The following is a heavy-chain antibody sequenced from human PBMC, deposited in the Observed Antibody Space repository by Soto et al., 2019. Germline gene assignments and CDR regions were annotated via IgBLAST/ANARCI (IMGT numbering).Heavy chain of an antibody. CDR3: ARGGGLIYDSSGYYLGY. V-gene: IGHV1-46*01. J-gene: IGHJ4*02. CDR2: INPSGGST. CDR1: GYTFTSYY. D-gene: IGHD3-22*01. Sequence: ASVKVSCKASGYTFTSYYMHWVRQAPGQGLEWMGIINPSGGSTSYAQKFQGRVTMTRDTSTSTVYMELSSLRSEDTAVYYCARGGGLIYDSSGYYLGYWSQGTLVTVSS.